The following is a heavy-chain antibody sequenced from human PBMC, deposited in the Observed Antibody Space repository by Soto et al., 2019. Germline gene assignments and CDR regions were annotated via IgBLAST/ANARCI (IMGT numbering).Heavy chain of an antibody. J-gene: IGHJ6*02. CDR1: GGTFSSYA. CDR3: ASSISYDILTGYQYYYGMDV. Sequence: QVQLVQSGAEVQKPGSSVKVSCKASGGTFSSYAISWVRQAPGQGLEWMGGIIPIFGTANYAQKFQGRVTITADESTSTAYMELSSLRSEDTAVYYCASSISYDILTGYQYYYGMDVWGQGTTVTVSS. D-gene: IGHD3-9*01. CDR2: IIPIFGTA. V-gene: IGHV1-69*01.